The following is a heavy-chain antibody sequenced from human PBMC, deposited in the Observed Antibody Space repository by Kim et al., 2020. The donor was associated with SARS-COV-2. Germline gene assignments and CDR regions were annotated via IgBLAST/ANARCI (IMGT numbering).Heavy chain of an antibody. Sequence: YSPSFQGHVTISADKSISTAYLQWSSLKASDTAMYYCARDSSGSIGYFDLWGRGTLVTVSS. J-gene: IGHJ2*01. D-gene: IGHD3-22*01. CDR3: ARDSSGSIGYFDL. V-gene: IGHV5-10-1*01.